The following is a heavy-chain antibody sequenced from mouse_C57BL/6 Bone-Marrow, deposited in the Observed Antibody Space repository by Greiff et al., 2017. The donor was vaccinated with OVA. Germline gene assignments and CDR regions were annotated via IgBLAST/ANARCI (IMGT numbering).Heavy chain of an antibody. V-gene: IGHV2-6*01. CDR3: ASRDYGSRFAY. CDR1: GFSLTSYG. J-gene: IGHJ3*01. Sequence: QVQLQQSGPGLVAPSQSLSITFTVSGFSLTSYGVDWVRQSPGKGLEWLGVIWGVGSTNYNSALKSRLSISKDNSKSQVFLKMNSLQTDDTAMYYCASRDYGSRFAYWGQGTLVTVSA. D-gene: IGHD1-1*01. CDR2: IWGVGST.